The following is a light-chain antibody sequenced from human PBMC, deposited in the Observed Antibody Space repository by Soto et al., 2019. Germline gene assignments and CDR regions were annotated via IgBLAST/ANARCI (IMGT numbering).Light chain of an antibody. J-gene: IGLJ1*01. Sequence: VLTQPPSVSAAPRQKVTISCSGSSSNIRNNYVSWYQQLPGTAPKLLIYDNNKRPSGIPDRFSGSKSGTSATLGITGLQTGDEADYYCGTWDSSLSAYVFGTGTKVT. CDR1: SSNIRNNY. CDR2: DNN. CDR3: GTWDSSLSAYV. V-gene: IGLV1-51*01.